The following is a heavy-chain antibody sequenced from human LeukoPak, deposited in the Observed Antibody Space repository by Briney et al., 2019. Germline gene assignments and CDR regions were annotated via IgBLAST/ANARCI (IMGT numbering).Heavy chain of an antibody. CDR1: GGSFSGYY. J-gene: IGHJ4*02. CDR3: ARGSGLYCSSTSCPYNY. Sequence: SETLSLTCAVYGGSFSGYYWSWIRQPPGKGLEWIGEVNHSGGTNYNPYLKSRVTISVDTSKNQFSLKLSSVTAADTAVYYCARGSGLYCSSTSCPYNYCGQGTLVTVSS. V-gene: IGHV4-34*01. D-gene: IGHD2-2*01. CDR2: VNHSGGT.